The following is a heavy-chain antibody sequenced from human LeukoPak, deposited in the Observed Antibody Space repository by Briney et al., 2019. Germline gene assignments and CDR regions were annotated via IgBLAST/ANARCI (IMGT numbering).Heavy chain of an antibody. CDR2: IDPSDSYT. J-gene: IGHJ4*02. CDR1: GSSFTSYW. D-gene: IGHD5-12*01. Sequence: GAFLQISCKGSGSSFTSYWISWVRQMPRKGLEWMGRIDPSDSYTNYSPSFQGHVTISADKSISTAYLQWSSLKASDTAMYYCAIEGGYSGYGFFDYWGQGTLVTVSS. V-gene: IGHV5-10-1*01. CDR3: AIEGGYSGYGFFDY.